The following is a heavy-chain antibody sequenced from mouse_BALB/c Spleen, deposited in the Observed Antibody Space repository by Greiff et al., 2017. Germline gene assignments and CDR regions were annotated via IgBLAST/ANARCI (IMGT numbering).Heavy chain of an antibody. CDR1: GFSLTSYG. J-gene: IGHJ1*01. V-gene: IGHV2-9*02. CDR3: ASRRYGNHWYFDV. CDR2: IWVGGST. Sequence: VNVVESGPGLVAPSQSLSITCTVSGFSLTSYGVHWVRQPPGKGLEWLGVIWVGGSTNYNSALMSRLSISKDNSKSQVFLKMNSLQTDDTAMYYCASRRYGNHWYFDVWGAGTTVTVSS. D-gene: IGHD2-10*02.